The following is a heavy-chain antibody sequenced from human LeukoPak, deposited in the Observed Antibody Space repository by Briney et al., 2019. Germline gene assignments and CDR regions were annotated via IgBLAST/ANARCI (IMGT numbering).Heavy chain of an antibody. D-gene: IGHD3-22*01. CDR1: GGSISSYY. CDR3: ARFYYDGSGYCFDN. CDR2: INNSGIR. J-gene: IGHJ4*02. Sequence: PSETLSLTCTVSGGSISSYYWSWIRQPPGKGLEWIGYINNSGIRNYNPSLKSRVTISEDTSKNQFSLKLSSVTAADTAVYYCARFYYDGSGYCFDNWGQGTLVTVSS. V-gene: IGHV4-59*01.